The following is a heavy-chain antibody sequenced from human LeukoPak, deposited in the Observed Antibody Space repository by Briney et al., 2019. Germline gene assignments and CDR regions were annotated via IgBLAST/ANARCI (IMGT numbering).Heavy chain of an antibody. CDR2: INPNSGGT. CDR1: GYTFTGYY. J-gene: IGHJ4*02. Sequence: GASVKVSCKASGYTFTGYYMHWVRQAPGQGLEWMGWINPNSGGTNYAQKFQGRVTMTRDTSISTAYMELSRLRSDDTAVYYCARALRPQHDFWSGPYIDYWGQGTLVTVSS. D-gene: IGHD3-3*01. CDR3: ARALRPQHDFWSGPYIDY. V-gene: IGHV1-2*02.